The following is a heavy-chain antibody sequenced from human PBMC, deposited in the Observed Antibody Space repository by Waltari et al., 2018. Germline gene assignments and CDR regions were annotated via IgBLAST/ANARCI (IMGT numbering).Heavy chain of an antibody. V-gene: IGHV4-34*01. CDR1: GGSFSGYY. CDR3: ARGWLQVAPPYYYYMDV. CDR2: INHNASP. D-gene: IGHD6-19*01. J-gene: IGHJ6*03. Sequence: QVQLLQWGAGLLKPSETLSLTCAVYGGSFSGYYWSGLRQLPGEGLEWLGEINHNASPDYNPSLKSRATSSIATSKNQFSLKLDSVTAADTGVYYCARGWLQVAPPYYYYMDVWDRGTAVTVSS.